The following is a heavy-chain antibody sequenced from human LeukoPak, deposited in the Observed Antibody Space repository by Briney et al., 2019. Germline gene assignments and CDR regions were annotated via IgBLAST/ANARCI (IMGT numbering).Heavy chain of an antibody. D-gene: IGHD3-9*01. CDR3: ARGPPTYYDILTGYAR. V-gene: IGHV4-34*01. J-gene: IGHJ4*02. Sequence: SETLSLTCAVYGGSFSGYYWSWIRQPPGKGLEWIREINHSGSTNYNPSLKSRVTISVDTSKNQFSLKLSSVTAADTAVYYCARGPPTYYDILTGYARWGQGTLVTVSS. CDR1: GGSFSGYY. CDR2: INHSGST.